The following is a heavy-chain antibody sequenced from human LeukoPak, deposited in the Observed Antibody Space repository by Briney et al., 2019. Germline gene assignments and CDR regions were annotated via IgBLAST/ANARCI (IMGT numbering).Heavy chain of an antibody. CDR1: GYTFTSYD. Sequence: SVKVSCKASGYTFTSYDISWVRQAPGQGLEWMGRIIPILGIANYAQKFQGRVTITADKSTSTAYMELSSLRSEDTAVYYCARVLGDYWEVENYYYYGMDVWGQGTTVTVSS. CDR3: ARVLGDYWEVENYYYYGMDV. D-gene: IGHD4-17*01. J-gene: IGHJ6*02. V-gene: IGHV1-69*04. CDR2: IIPILGIA.